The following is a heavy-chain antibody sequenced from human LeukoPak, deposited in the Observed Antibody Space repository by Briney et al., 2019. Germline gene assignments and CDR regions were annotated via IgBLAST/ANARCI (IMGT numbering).Heavy chain of an antibody. J-gene: IGHJ4*02. CDR2: IYSPGGT. Sequence: PGGSLRLSCAASGFTVSRHYMSWVRQTPGKGLEWVSIIYSPGGTYYADSVKGRFTVSRDNAKNSLYLLMNSLRAEDTAVYYCARTTVVTLIDYWGQGTLVTVSS. D-gene: IGHD4-23*01. CDR1: GFTVSRHY. V-gene: IGHV3-53*01. CDR3: ARTTVVTLIDY.